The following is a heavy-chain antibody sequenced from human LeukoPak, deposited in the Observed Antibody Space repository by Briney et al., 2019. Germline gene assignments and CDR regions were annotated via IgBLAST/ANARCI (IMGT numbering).Heavy chain of an antibody. V-gene: IGHV1-46*02. CDR2: INPGGGTT. CDR3: ATDSSGWFPPHYFYYAMDV. D-gene: IGHD6-19*01. CDR1: EYSFNSHY. J-gene: IGHJ6*02. Sequence: EASVKVSCKASEYSFNSHYMHWVRQAPGQGLEWMGMINPGGGTTTHTQKFQGRVTMTSDTSTSTVHMQLSSLRSDDTAIYYCATDSSGWFPPHYFYYAMDVWGQGTTITVSS.